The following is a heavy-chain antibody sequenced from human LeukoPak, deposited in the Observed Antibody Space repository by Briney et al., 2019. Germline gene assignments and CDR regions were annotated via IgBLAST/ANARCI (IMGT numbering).Heavy chain of an antibody. CDR3: AKDRYYDFWSGYGDDFDY. V-gene: IGHV3-23*01. CDR1: GFTFSSYA. J-gene: IGHJ4*02. CDR2: ISGSGGST. Sequence: GGSLRLSCAASGFTFSSYAMRWVRQAPGKGLEWVSAISGSGGSTYYADSVKGRFTISRDNSKNTLYLQMNSLRAEDTAGYYCAKDRYYDFWSGYGDDFDYWGQGTLVTVSS. D-gene: IGHD3-3*01.